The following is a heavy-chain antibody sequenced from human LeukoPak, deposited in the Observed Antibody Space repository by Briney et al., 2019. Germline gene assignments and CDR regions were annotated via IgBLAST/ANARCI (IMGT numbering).Heavy chain of an antibody. CDR1: GGSFSGYY. Sequence: PSETLSLTCAVYGGSFSGYYWSWIRQPPGKGLEWIGEINHSGSTNYNPSLKSRVTISVDTSKNQFSLKLSSVTAADTAVYYCARHFTILVFDYWGQGTLVTVSS. D-gene: IGHD3-9*01. CDR2: INHSGST. V-gene: IGHV4-34*01. CDR3: ARHFTILVFDY. J-gene: IGHJ4*02.